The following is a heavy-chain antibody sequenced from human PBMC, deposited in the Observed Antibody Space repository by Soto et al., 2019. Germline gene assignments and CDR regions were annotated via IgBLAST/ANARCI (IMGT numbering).Heavy chain of an antibody. CDR3: ARDRESNAPDD. CDR2: IIAAIDNT. J-gene: IGHJ4*02. V-gene: IGHV1-18*01. D-gene: IGHD4-4*01. Sequence: DSVKVSCKASGDNFTNLALSWVRQAPGQGLVWMGGIIAAIDNTNYAEKFQGRVTMTADASTSTAYMELRSLRSDDTAVDYCARDRESNAPDDWGQGTLVTVSS. CDR1: GDNFTNLA.